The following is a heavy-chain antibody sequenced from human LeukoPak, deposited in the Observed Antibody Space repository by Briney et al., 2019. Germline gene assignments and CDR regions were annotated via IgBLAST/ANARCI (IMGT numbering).Heavy chain of an antibody. J-gene: IGHJ3*02. V-gene: IGHV1-46*01. CDR3: ARTFTIFGVVTPRGAFDI. CDR2: INPSGGST. D-gene: IGHD3-3*01. Sequence: GASVKVSCKASGYTFTSYYMHWVRQAPGQGLEWMGIINPSGGSTSYAQKFQGRVTMTRDTSTSTVYMELSSLRSEDTAVYYCARTFTIFGVVTPRGAFDIWGQGTMVTVSS. CDR1: GYTFTSYY.